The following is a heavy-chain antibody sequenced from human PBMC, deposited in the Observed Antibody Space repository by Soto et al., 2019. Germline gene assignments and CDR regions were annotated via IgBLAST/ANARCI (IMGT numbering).Heavy chain of an antibody. J-gene: IGHJ3*02. CDR1: GFTFSSYA. V-gene: IGHV3-30-3*01. Sequence: QVQLVESGGGVVQPGRSLRLSCAASGFTFSSYAMHWVRQAPGKGLEWVAVISYDGSNKYYADSVKGRFTISRDNSKNTLYLQMNSLRAEDTAVYYCARDRAGYCSGGSCYWGSDAFDIWGQGTMVTVSS. D-gene: IGHD2-15*01. CDR3: ARDRAGYCSGGSCYWGSDAFDI. CDR2: ISYDGSNK.